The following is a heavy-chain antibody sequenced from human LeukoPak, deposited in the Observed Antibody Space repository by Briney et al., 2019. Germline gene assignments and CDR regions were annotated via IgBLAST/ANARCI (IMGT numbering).Heavy chain of an antibody. CDR3: ARHDCYDSSGYYYVGSLDY. D-gene: IGHD3-22*01. J-gene: IGHJ4*02. V-gene: IGHV4-39*01. CDR1: GGSISSSSYY. CDR2: IYYSGST. Sequence: SETLSLTCTVSGGSISSSSYYWGWIRQPPGKGLEWIGSIYYSGSTYYNPSLKSRVTISVDTSKNQFSLKLSPVTAADTAVYYCARHDCYDSSGYYYVGSLDYWGQGTLVTVSS.